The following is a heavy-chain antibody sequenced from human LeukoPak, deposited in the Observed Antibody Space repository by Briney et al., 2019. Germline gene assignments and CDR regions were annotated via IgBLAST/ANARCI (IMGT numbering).Heavy chain of an antibody. V-gene: IGHV4-59*08. CDR1: GGSISSYY. Sequence: SETLSLTCTVSGGSISSYYWSWIRQPPGKGLEWIGYIYYSGSTNYNPSLKSRVAISVDTSKNQFSLKLSSVTAADTAVYYCASMTPEARFDYWGQGTLVTVSS. J-gene: IGHJ4*02. CDR2: IYYSGST. D-gene: IGHD4-17*01. CDR3: ASMTPEARFDY.